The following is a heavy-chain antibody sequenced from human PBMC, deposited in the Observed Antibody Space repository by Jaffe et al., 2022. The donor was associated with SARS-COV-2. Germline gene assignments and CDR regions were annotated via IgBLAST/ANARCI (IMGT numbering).Heavy chain of an antibody. CDR2: IIPIFGTA. CDR1: GGTFSSYA. J-gene: IGHJ4*02. CDR3: ASLNRRDYGEDPDDFDY. Sequence: QVQLVQSGAEVKKPGSSVKVSCKASGGTFSSYAISWVRQAPGQGLEWMGGIIPIFGTANYAQKFQGRVTITADESTSTAYMELSSLRSEDTAVYYCASLNRRDYGEDPDDFDYWGQGTLVTVSS. D-gene: IGHD4-17*01. V-gene: IGHV1-69*01.